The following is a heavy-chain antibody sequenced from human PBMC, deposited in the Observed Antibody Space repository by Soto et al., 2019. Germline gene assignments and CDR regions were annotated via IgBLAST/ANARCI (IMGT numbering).Heavy chain of an antibody. D-gene: IGHD2-2*01. CDR1: GFTFSSYW. V-gene: IGHV3-7*01. Sequence: EVQLVESGGGLVQPGGSLRLSCAASGFTFSSYWMSWVRQAPGKGLEWVANIKQDGSEKYYVDSVKGRFTISRDNAKNSLYLQMNSLRAEDTAVYYCAGSGGAVVVPPAGWGQGTLVTVSS. CDR3: AGSGGAVVVPPAG. J-gene: IGHJ4*02. CDR2: IKQDGSEK.